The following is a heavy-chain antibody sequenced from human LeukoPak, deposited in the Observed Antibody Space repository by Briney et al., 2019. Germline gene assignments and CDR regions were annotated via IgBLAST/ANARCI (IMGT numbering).Heavy chain of an antibody. CDR2: INHSGST. J-gene: IGHJ5*02. D-gene: IGHD2-2*02. Sequence: SETLSLTCAVYGGSLSGYYWSWIRQPPGKGLEWIGEINHSGSTNYNPSLKSRVTISVDTSKNQFSLKLSSVTAADTAVYYCARDLLGYCSSTSCYSNWFDPWGQGTLVTVSS. V-gene: IGHV4-34*01. CDR3: ARDLLGYCSSTSCYSNWFDP. CDR1: GGSLSGYY.